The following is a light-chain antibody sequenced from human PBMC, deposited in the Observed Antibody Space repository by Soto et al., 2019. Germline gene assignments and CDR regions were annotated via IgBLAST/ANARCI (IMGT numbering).Light chain of an antibody. CDR2: DAS. CDR1: QSVSSY. V-gene: IGKV3-11*01. CDR3: QQRSNWWT. Sequence: EIVLTQSPATLSLSPGERATLSCRASQSVSSYLSWYQQNRGQPPRLLIYDASTSATGSPARFSGSGSGTDFTLTINSLEPEVFAVYYCQQRSNWWTFGQGTKVEIK. J-gene: IGKJ1*01.